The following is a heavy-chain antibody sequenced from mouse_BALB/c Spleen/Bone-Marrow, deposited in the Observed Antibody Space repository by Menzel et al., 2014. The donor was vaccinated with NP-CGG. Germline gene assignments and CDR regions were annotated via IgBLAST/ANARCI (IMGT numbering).Heavy chain of an antibody. CDR1: GYTFTNYW. V-gene: IGHV1-69*02. CDR3: ARGVVYYYAMDY. J-gene: IGHJ4*01. Sequence: QVQLQQSGAELVKPGASVKLSCKASGYTFTNYWMHWVKQRPGQGLEWIGEIDPSDSYPNYNQNFKGKATLTVDKSSSTAYMRLTSLTSEDSAVYYCARGVVYYYAMDYWGQGTSVTVSS. CDR2: IDPSDSYP.